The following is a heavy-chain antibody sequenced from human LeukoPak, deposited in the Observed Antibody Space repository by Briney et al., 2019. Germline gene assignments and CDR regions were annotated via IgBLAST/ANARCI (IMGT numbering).Heavy chain of an antibody. D-gene: IGHD6-13*01. CDR3: ARVGSAAGRYYYYMDV. V-gene: IGHV3-21*01. Sequence: PGGSLRLSCAASGFTFSSYSMNWVRRAPGKGLEWVSSISSSSYIYYADSVKGRFTISRDNAKNSLYLQMNSLRAEDTAVYYCARVGSAAGRYYYYMDVWGKGTTVTVSS. CDR2: ISSSSYI. J-gene: IGHJ6*03. CDR1: GFTFSSYS.